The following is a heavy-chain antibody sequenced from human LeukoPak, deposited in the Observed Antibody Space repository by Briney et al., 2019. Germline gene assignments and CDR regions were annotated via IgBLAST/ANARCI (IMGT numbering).Heavy chain of an antibody. CDR2: VFDSGGT. V-gene: IGHV4-59*12. CDR1: GGSISNYW. Sequence: SETLSLTCTVSGGSISNYWWSWIRQPPGKGLEWIGYVFDSGGTNYNPSLKSRVTISVDTSKKQFSLKLSSVTAADTAVYYCARHPPWEPLDYWGQGTLVTVSS. D-gene: IGHD1-14*01. CDR3: ARHPPWEPLDY. J-gene: IGHJ4*02.